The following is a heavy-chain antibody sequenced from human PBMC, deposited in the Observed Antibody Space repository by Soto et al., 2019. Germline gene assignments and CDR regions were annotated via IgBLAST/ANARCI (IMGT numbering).Heavy chain of an antibody. V-gene: IGHV3-23*01. Sequence: GGSLRLSCAASGFTFTSYAMTWVRQGPGKGLEWVSSIGTRTGDLLYADSVKGRFTISRDNSINTLFLQMTGLRTEDTAIYYCAKRSPSGTYYFDFWGQGPLVTVSS. D-gene: IGHD1-26*01. CDR1: GFTFTSYA. CDR2: IGTRTGDL. J-gene: IGHJ4*02. CDR3: AKRSPSGTYYFDF.